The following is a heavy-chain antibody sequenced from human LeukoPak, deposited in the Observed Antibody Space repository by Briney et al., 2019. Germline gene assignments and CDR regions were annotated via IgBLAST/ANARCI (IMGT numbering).Heavy chain of an antibody. CDR3: ARDCYDFWSGLPPGAFDI. CDR1: GGSFSGYY. Sequence: SETLSLTCAVYGGSFSGYYWSWIRQPPGKGLEWIGEINHSGSTNYNPSLKSRVTISVDTSKNQFSLKLSSVTAADTAVYYCARDCYDFWSGLPPGAFDIWGQGTMVTVSS. J-gene: IGHJ3*02. D-gene: IGHD3-3*01. V-gene: IGHV4-34*01. CDR2: INHSGST.